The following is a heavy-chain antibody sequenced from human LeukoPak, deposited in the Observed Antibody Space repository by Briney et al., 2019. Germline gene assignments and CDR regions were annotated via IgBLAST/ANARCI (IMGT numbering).Heavy chain of an antibody. Sequence: GGSLRLSRAASGFTFSDYYMSWIRQAPGKGLEGVAYISSSSTTIYYADSVKGRFTISRDNAKNSLYLQMNSLRAEDTAVYYCARAAAPYYYYYYMDVWGKGTTVTVSS. D-gene: IGHD6-13*01. V-gene: IGHV3-11*04. J-gene: IGHJ6*03. CDR3: ARAAAPYYYYYYMDV. CDR2: ISSSSTTI. CDR1: GFTFSDYY.